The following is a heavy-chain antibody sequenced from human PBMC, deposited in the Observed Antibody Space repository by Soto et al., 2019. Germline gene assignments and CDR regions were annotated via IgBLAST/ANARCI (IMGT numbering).Heavy chain of an antibody. V-gene: IGHV1-69*06. D-gene: IGHD2-2*01. CDR3: ARVIVVGEASYYYYYYGMDV. CDR2: IIPIFGTA. CDR1: GGTFSSYA. J-gene: IGHJ6*02. Sequence: SVKVSCKASGGTFSSYAISWVRQAPGQGLEWMGGIIPIFGTANYAQKFQGRVTITADKSTSTAYMELSSLRSEDTAVYYCARVIVVGEASYYYYYYGMDVRGQGTTVTVSS.